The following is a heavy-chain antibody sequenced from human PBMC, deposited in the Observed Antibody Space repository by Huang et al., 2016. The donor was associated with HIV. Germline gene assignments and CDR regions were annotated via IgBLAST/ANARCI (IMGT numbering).Heavy chain of an antibody. Sequence: QVQLVQSGAEVKKPGSSVKVSCKASGGTLSRNAMSWVRQAPGQGLEWMGGIIPTFPSPNYAQRFQGRLTITADASSSTAYMELGSLRSEDTAVYFCASTSRRGNSYGSPFDYWGPGTLVIVSS. J-gene: IGHJ4*02. V-gene: IGHV1-69*01. D-gene: IGHD5-18*01. CDR3: ASTSRRGNSYGSPFDY. CDR2: IIPTFPSP. CDR1: GGTLSRNA.